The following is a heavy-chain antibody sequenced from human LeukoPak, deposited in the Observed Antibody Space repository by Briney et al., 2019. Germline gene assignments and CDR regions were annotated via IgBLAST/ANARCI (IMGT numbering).Heavy chain of an antibody. V-gene: IGHV3-13*01. CDR1: GFTFSRSD. J-gene: IGHJ2*01. D-gene: IGHD4-17*01. Sequence: GGSLRLSCAASGFTFSRSDMHWVRQAPGKGLEWVSAIGAGGDTYYSGSVEGRFTISREYARNSLYLQMNSLRAGDTAVYYCARETHDHSDPNWFFDLWGHGTLVTVSS. CDR3: ARETHDHSDPNWFFDL. CDR2: IGAGGDT.